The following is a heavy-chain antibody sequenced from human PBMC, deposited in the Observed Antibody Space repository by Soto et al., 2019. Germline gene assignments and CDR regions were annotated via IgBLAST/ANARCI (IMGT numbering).Heavy chain of an antibody. CDR1: GFTFSSYE. V-gene: IGHV3-48*03. CDR2: ISSSGSTI. CDR3: ARDPSSIAARPAEYGMDV. D-gene: IGHD6-6*01. J-gene: IGHJ6*02. Sequence: EVQLVESGGGLVQPGGSLRLSCAASGFTFSSYEMNWVRQAPGKGLEWVSYISSSGSTIYYADSVKGRFTISRDNAKNSLYLQMNSLRADDTAVYYCARDPSSIAARPAEYGMDVWGRGTTVTVSS.